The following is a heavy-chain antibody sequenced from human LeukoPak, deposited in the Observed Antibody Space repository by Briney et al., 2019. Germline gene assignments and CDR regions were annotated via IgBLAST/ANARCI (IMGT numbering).Heavy chain of an antibody. J-gene: IGHJ6*02. CDR2: ISYDESYK. CDR1: GFTLRGYS. D-gene: IGHD2-15*01. Sequence: GRSLRLSCVASGFTLRGYSMHWVRQAPGKGLEWVAVISYDESYKYYADSVKGRFTISRDKSNNTLYLQMNSLRPEDTAVYSCARDLGGSGSSPDQYFGMDVWGQGTTVTVSS. CDR3: ARDLGGSGSSPDQYFGMDV. V-gene: IGHV3-30*04.